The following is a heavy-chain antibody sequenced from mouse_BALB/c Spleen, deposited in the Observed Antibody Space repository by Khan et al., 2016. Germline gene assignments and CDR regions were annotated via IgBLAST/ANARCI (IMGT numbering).Heavy chain of an antibody. J-gene: IGHJ3*01. CDR2: INPDSSTI. CDR1: GFDFSRYW. V-gene: IGHV4-1*02. Sequence: EVKLLESGGGLVQPGGSLKLSCVASGFDFSRYWMSWVRQAPGKGLEWIGEINPDSSTINYTPSLKDKFIISRDNAKNTLYMQMRKVRSEDTALYYCARLHYYGRFAYWGQGTLVTVSA. CDR3: ARLHYYGRFAY. D-gene: IGHD1-2*01.